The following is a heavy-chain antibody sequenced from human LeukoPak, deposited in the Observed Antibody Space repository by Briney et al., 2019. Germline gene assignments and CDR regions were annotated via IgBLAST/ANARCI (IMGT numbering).Heavy chain of an antibody. V-gene: IGHV4-30-4*08. D-gene: IGHD6-6*01. CDR2: IYYSGST. CDR1: GGSVNSGSYY. Sequence: PSETLSLTCTVSGGSVNSGSYYWNWIRQPPGKGLEWIGYIYYSGSTYYNPSLKSLITISVDTSKNQFSLKLSSVTAADTAVYYCARGDWSSSIDYWGQGTLVTVSS. J-gene: IGHJ4*02. CDR3: ARGDWSSSIDY.